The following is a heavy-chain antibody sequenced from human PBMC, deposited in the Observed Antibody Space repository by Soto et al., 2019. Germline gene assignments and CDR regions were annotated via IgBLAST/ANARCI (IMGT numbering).Heavy chain of an antibody. J-gene: IGHJ4*02. CDR2: IYSGGST. V-gene: IGHV3-66*01. D-gene: IGHD3-10*01. CDR1: GFTVISNY. CDR3: ARISSRLLWFGELFEPITGGLYPGPAPDY. Sequence: GGSLRLSCAASGFTVISNYMSWVRQAPGKGLEGVSVIYSGGSTYYADSVKGRFTISRDNSKNTLYLQMNSLRAEDTAVYYCARISSRLLWFGELFEPITGGLYPGPAPDYSCQGILVALSS.